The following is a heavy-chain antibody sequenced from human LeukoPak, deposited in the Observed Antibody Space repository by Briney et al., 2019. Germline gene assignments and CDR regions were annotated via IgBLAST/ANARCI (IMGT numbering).Heavy chain of an antibody. J-gene: IGHJ4*02. CDR1: GGSFSGYY. V-gene: IGHV4-34*01. CDR2: INHSGST. CDR3: ARPNWNDLHFDY. D-gene: IGHD1-1*01. Sequence: TSETLSLTCAVYGGSFSGYYWSWIRQPPGKGLEWIGEINHSGSTNYNPSLKSRVTISVDTSKNQFSLKLSSVTAADTAVYYCARPNWNDLHFDYWGQGTLVTVSS.